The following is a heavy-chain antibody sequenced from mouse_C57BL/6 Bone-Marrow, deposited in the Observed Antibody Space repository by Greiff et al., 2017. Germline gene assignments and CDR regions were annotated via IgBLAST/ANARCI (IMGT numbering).Heavy chain of an antibody. V-gene: IGHV1-64*01. CDR1: GYTFTSYW. J-gene: IGHJ1*03. D-gene: IGHD1-1*01. Sequence: QVQLQQPGAELVKPGASVKLSCKASGYTFTSYWMHWVKQRPGQGLEWIGMIHPNRGSTNYTEKFKSKATLTVDKSSCTAYMQLSSLTSEDSAVYYCARWSGNSHWYFDVWGTGTTVTVSS. CDR2: IHPNRGST. CDR3: ARWSGNSHWYFDV.